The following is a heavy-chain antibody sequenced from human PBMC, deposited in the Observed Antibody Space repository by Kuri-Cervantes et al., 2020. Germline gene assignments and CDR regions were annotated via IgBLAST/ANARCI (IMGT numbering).Heavy chain of an antibody. CDR3: AKALGSGSYVYGMDV. CDR2: ISWNSGSI. Sequence: GGSLRLSCVGSGFTFSNYAMTWVRQAPGKGLEWVSGISWNSGSIGYADSVKGRFTISRDNAKNSLYLQMNSLRAEDTALYYCAKALGSGSYVYGMDVWGQGTTVTVSS. V-gene: IGHV3-9*01. D-gene: IGHD3-10*01. CDR1: GFTFSNYA. J-gene: IGHJ6*02.